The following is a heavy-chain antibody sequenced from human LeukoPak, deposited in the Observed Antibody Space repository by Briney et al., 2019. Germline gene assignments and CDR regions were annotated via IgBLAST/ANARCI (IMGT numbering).Heavy chain of an antibody. CDR2: ISGSGGST. J-gene: IGHJ4*02. V-gene: IGHV3-23*01. Sequence: GGSLRLSCAASGFTFSSYAMSWVRQAPGKGLEWVSAISGSGGSTYYADSVKGRFTISRDNSKNTLYLQMNSLRAEDTAVYYCAKFMGRYCSGGSCYFDYWGQGTLVTVSS. CDR1: GFTFSSYA. CDR3: AKFMGRYCSGGSCYFDY. D-gene: IGHD2-15*01.